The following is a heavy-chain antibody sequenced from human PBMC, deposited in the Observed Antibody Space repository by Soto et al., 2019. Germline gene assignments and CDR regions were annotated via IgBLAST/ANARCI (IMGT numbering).Heavy chain of an antibody. D-gene: IGHD5-18*01. J-gene: IGHJ6*02. CDR3: ARLVDTDMVTEVYYYGMDV. CDR1: GFTFSSYA. V-gene: IGHV3-30-3*01. CDR2: ISYDGSNK. Sequence: SLRLSFAASGFTFSSYAMHWVRQAPGKGLEWVAVISYDGSNKYYADSVKGRFTISRDNSKNTLYLQMNSLRAEDTAVYYCARLVDTDMVTEVYYYGMDVWGQGTTVTVS.